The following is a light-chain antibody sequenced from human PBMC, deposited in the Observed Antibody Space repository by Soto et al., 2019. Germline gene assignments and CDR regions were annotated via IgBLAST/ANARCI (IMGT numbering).Light chain of an antibody. Sequence: ELTQSPSMSVAPGQTATITCGGNNIGSKSVQWYQQKSGQAPVLVVYDDTDRPSGIPERFSGSNSGNTATLTISRVEAEDEADYSCQVWDSGPDHVVFGGGTKVTVL. CDR2: DDT. V-gene: IGLV3-21*02. J-gene: IGLJ2*01. CDR1: NIGSKS. CDR3: QVWDSGPDHVV.